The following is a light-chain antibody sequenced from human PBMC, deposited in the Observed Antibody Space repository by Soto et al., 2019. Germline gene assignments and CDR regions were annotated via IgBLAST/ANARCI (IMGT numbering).Light chain of an antibody. CDR3: QQSFVSPWT. V-gene: IGKV1-39*01. CDR2: EAT. Sequence: QMTQSPSSLSASVGDRVTISCRASQNIHKYLNWYQQRPGKAPNLLVYEATSLETGVSSKFSGSGSGTEFTLTINSLQPEDFATYYCQQSFVSPWTFGQGT. J-gene: IGKJ1*01. CDR1: QNIHKY.